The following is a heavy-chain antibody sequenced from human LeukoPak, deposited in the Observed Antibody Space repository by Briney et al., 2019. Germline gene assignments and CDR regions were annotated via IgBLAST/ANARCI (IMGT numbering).Heavy chain of an antibody. CDR2: INPNSGGT. Sequence: ASVKVSCKASGYTFTGYYMHWVRQAPGQGLEWMGWINPNSGGTNYAQKFQGWVTMTRDTSISTAYMELSRLRSDDTAVYYCARDERETSFVLRYFDWTRAYYGMDVWGQGTTVTVSS. D-gene: IGHD3-9*01. CDR1: GYTFTGYY. J-gene: IGHJ6*02. V-gene: IGHV1-2*04. CDR3: ARDERETSFVLRYFDWTRAYYGMDV.